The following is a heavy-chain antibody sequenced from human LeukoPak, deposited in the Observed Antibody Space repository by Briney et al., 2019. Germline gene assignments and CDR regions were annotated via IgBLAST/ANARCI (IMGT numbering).Heavy chain of an antibody. J-gene: IGHJ3*02. Sequence: PSETLSLTCTVSGGSISSSSYYWGWIRQPPGKGPEWIGSIYYSGSTYYNPSLKSRVTISVDTSKNQFSLKLSSVTAADTAVYYCARQRGNYGAFDIWGQGTMVTVSS. CDR3: ARQRGNYGAFDI. D-gene: IGHD4-11*01. CDR2: IYYSGST. V-gene: IGHV4-39*01. CDR1: GGSISSSSYY.